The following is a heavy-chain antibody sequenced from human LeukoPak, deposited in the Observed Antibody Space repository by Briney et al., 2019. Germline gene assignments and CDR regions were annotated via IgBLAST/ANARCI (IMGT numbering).Heavy chain of an antibody. CDR2: INPNSGGT. D-gene: IGHD2-2*02. Sequence: ASVEVSCKASGYTFTGYYMHWVRQAPGQGLEWMGWINPNSGGTNYAQKFQGRATMTRDTSISTAYMELSRLRSDDTAVYYCAREEYRGAFDIWGQGTMVTVSS. CDR1: GYTFTGYY. V-gene: IGHV1-2*02. CDR3: AREEYRGAFDI. J-gene: IGHJ3*02.